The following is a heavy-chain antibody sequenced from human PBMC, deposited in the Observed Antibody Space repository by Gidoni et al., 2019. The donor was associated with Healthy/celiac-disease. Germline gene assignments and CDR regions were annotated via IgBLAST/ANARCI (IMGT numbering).Heavy chain of an antibody. J-gene: IGHJ3*02. CDR2: ISSSSSTI. CDR1: GFTFSSYS. CDR3: AREYYDSSGYFNDAFDI. Sequence: EVQLVESGGGLVQPGGSLRLSCAASGFTFSSYSMNWVRQAPGKGLEWVSYISSSSSTIYYADSVKGRFTISRDNAKNSLYLQMNSLRDEDTAVYYRAREYYDSSGYFNDAFDIWGQGTMVTVSS. D-gene: IGHD3-22*01. V-gene: IGHV3-48*02.